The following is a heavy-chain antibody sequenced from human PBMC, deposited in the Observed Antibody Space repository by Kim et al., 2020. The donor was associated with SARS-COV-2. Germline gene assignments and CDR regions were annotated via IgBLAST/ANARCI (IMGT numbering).Heavy chain of an antibody. V-gene: IGHV3-23*01. CDR1: GFTFSSYA. Sequence: GGSLRLSCAASGFTFSSYAMSWVRQAPGKGLEWVSAISGSGGSTYYADSVKGRFTISRDNSKNTLYLQMNSLRAEDTAVYYCAKGLDCSSTSCYTRHWFDPWGQGTLVTVSS. J-gene: IGHJ5*02. CDR2: ISGSGGST. D-gene: IGHD2-2*02. CDR3: AKGLDCSSTSCYTRHWFDP.